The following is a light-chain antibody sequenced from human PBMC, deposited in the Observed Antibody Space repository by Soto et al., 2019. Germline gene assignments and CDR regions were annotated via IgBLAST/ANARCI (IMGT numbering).Light chain of an antibody. J-gene: IGKJ2*01. CDR3: QQSHITTLFT. V-gene: IGKV1-39*01. Sequence: DIQMTPSPSSLSASIGDRVTITCRASQNINSHLNWYQQKPGKAPKVVIYAASRLQSGVPSRFSGSGSGTEFTLTISSLEPEDFATYYCQQSHITTLFTFGKGTKLEIK. CDR2: AAS. CDR1: QNINSH.